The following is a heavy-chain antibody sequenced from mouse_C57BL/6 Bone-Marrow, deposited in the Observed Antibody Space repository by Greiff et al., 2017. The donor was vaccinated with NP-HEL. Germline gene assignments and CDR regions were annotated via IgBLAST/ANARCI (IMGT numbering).Heavy chain of an antibody. D-gene: IGHD3-3*01. Sequence: DVQLVESGGGLVQPGGSLKLSCAASGFTFSDYYMYWVRQTPEKRLEWVAYISNGGGSTYYPDTVKGRFTISRDNAKNTLYLQMSRLKSEDTAMYYCARLGGLAMDYWGQGTSVTVSS. V-gene: IGHV5-12*01. CDR2: ISNGGGST. J-gene: IGHJ4*01. CDR3: ARLGGLAMDY. CDR1: GFTFSDYY.